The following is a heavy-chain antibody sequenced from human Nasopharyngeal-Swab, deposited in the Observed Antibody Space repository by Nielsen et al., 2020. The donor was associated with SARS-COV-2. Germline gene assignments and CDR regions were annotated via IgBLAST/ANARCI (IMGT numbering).Heavy chain of an antibody. Sequence: ASVTVSRQASLYTLPGNFMHWVRQAPAQGLEWVGRINPNSGGTKFAQKFQGRVTLTRDTSISTAYMELSRLRSDDTAVYYCARDLSNTGDALDIWGQGTLVTVSS. CDR2: INPNSGGT. V-gene: IGHV1-2*06. CDR1: LYTLPGNF. D-gene: IGHD1/OR15-1a*01. CDR3: ARDLSNTGDALDI. J-gene: IGHJ3*02.